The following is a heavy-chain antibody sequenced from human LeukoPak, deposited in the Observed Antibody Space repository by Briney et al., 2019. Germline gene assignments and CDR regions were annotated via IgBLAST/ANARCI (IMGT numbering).Heavy chain of an antibody. J-gene: IGHJ6*03. V-gene: IGHV1-18*01. CDR3: ARDGTMVRGVRVYYYYYMDG. CDR2: ISAYNGNT. D-gene: IGHD3-10*01. CDR1: GYTFTSYG. Sequence: GASVKVSCKASGYTFTSYGISWVRQAPGQGLEWMGWISAYNGNTNYAQKLQGRVTMTTDTSTSTAYMELRSLRSDDTAVYYCARDGTMVRGVRVYYYYYMDGWGKGTTVTVSS.